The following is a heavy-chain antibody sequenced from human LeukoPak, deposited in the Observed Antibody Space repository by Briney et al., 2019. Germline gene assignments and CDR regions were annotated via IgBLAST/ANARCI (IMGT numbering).Heavy chain of an antibody. D-gene: IGHD3-22*01. CDR1: GGSFSGYY. CDR2: IYYSGST. CDR3: RRYYYDSSGYTFDY. Sequence: SETLSLTCAVYGGSFSGYYWGWIRQPPGKGLEWIGSIYYSGSTYYNPSLKSRVTISVDTSKNQFSLKLSSVTAADTAVYYCRRYYYDSSGYTFDYWGQGTLVTVSS. V-gene: IGHV4-39*01. J-gene: IGHJ4*02.